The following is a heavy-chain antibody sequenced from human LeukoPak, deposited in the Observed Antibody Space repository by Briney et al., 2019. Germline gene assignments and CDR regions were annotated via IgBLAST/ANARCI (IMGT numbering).Heavy chain of an antibody. D-gene: IGHD5-18*01. CDR3: ARGRRYSYGYGADTFDI. V-gene: IGHV4-30-2*01. CDR1: GGSISSGGYS. Sequence: PSQTLSLTCAVSGGSISSGGYSWSWIRQPPGKGLEWIGYIYHSGSTYYNPSLKSRVTISVDRSKNQFSLRLSSVTAADTAVYYCARGRRYSYGYGADTFDIWGQGTMITVSS. CDR2: IYHSGST. J-gene: IGHJ3*02.